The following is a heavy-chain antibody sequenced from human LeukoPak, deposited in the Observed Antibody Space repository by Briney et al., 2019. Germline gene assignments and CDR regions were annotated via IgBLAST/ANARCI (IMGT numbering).Heavy chain of an antibody. D-gene: IGHD4-17*01. V-gene: IGHV3-7*01. CDR3: ARAPYGRGLGWFDP. CDR1: GFTFSSYC. Sequence: GGSLRLSCGASGFTFSSYCMDWVRQAPGKGLEWVANIKQDGGEKYYVDSVKGRFTISRDNAKNSVFLQMNSLRAEDTAVYYCARAPYGRGLGWFDPWGQGTLVTVSS. CDR2: IKQDGGEK. J-gene: IGHJ5*02.